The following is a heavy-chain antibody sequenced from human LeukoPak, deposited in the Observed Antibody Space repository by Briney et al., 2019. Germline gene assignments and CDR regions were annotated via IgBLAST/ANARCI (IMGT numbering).Heavy chain of an antibody. CDR2: ISYDGSNK. J-gene: IGHJ4*02. V-gene: IGHV3-30*04. CDR1: GFTFSSYA. Sequence: GGSLRLSCAASGFTFSSYAMHWVRQAPGEGLEWVAVISYDGSNKYYADSVKGRFTISRDNAKNSLYQQMNSLRAEDTAIYYCARGEVRGRYFDWLSGAAFYWGQGTLVTVSS. CDR3: ARGEVRGRYFDWLSGAAFY. D-gene: IGHD3-9*01.